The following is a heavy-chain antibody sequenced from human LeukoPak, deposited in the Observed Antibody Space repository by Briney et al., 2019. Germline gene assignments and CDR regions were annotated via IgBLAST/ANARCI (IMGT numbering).Heavy chain of an antibody. CDR2: ISAYNGNT. CDR3: ARPNYYYGSGSYSN. D-gene: IGHD3-10*01. CDR1: GYTFTSYG. Sequence: ASVKVSCKASGYTFTSYGIGWVRQAPGQGLEWMGWISAYNGNTNYAQKLQGRVTMTTDTSTSTAYMELRSLRSDDTAVYYCARPNYYYGSGSYSNWGQGTLVTVSS. J-gene: IGHJ4*02. V-gene: IGHV1-18*01.